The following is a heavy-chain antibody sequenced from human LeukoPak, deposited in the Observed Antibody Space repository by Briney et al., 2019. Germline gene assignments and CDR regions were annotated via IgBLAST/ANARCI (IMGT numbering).Heavy chain of an antibody. D-gene: IGHD3-22*01. J-gene: IGHJ4*02. CDR3: AKQPGGDSSGYYQYYFDY. V-gene: IGHV3-23*01. CDR1: GFTFSSYA. Sequence: PGGSLRLSCAASGFTFSSYAMSWVRRAPGKGLEWVSAISGSGGSTYYADSMKGRFTFSRDNSKNTLYLQMNSLRAEDTAVYYCAKQPGGDSSGYYQYYFDYWGQGTLVTVSS. CDR2: ISGSGGST.